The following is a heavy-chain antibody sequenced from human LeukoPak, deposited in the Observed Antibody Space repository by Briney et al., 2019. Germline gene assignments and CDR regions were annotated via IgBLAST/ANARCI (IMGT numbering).Heavy chain of an antibody. J-gene: IGHJ4*02. Sequence: SETLSLTCTVSGGPISSSSYYWGWIRQPPGKGLEWIGSIYYSGSTYYNPSLKSRVTISVDTSKNQFSLKLSSVTAADTAVYYCARLPVVAAIPNFDYWGQGTLVTVSS. CDR2: IYYSGST. V-gene: IGHV4-39*01. CDR1: GGPISSSSYY. CDR3: ARLPVVAAIPNFDY. D-gene: IGHD2-15*01.